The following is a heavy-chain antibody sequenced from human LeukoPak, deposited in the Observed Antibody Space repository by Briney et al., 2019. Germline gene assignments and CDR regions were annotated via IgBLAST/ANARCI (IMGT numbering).Heavy chain of an antibody. J-gene: IGHJ4*02. CDR2: ISSSGSTI. CDR3: AKNRGNYYYFDY. Sequence: GGSLRLSCAASGFTFSDYYMSWIRQAPGKGLEWVSYISSSGSTIYYADSVKGRLTISRDNAKNSLYLQMNSLRAEDTAVYYCAKNRGNYYYFDYWGQGTLVTVSS. D-gene: IGHD4-11*01. V-gene: IGHV3-11*01. CDR1: GFTFSDYY.